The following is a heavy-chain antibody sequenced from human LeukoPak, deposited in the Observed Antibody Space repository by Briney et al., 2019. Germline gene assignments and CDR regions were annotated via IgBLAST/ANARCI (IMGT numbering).Heavy chain of an antibody. CDR2: IIPIFGTA. J-gene: IGHJ5*02. Sequence: WASVKVSCKASGGTFSSYAICWVRQAPGQGLEWMGGIIPIFGTANYAQKFQGRVTITADESTSTAYMELSSLRSEDTAVYYCARRLETSEWFDPWGQGTLVTVSS. V-gene: IGHV1-69*13. CDR3: ARRLETSEWFDP. D-gene: IGHD5/OR15-5a*01. CDR1: GGTFSSYA.